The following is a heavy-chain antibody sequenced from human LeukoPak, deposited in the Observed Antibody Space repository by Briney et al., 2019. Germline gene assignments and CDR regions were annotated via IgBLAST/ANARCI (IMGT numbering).Heavy chain of an antibody. J-gene: IGHJ4*02. CDR1: GYTFTSYD. D-gene: IGHD6-19*01. Sequence: GASVKVSCKASGYTFTSYDINWVRQATGRGLEWMGWMNPNSGNTGYAQKFQGRVTMTRNTSISTAYMELSSLRSEDTAVYYCARGRYSSGWFDYWGQGTLVTVSS. CDR2: MNPNSGNT. V-gene: IGHV1-8*01. CDR3: ARGRYSSGWFDY.